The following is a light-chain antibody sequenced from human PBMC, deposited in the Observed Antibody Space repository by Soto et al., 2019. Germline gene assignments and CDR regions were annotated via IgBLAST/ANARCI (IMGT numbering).Light chain of an antibody. CDR3: QQYNTYPIT. CDR2: DAS. CDR1: QSISSW. Sequence: DIQMTQSPSTLSASVGDKVTITCRASQSISSWLAWYKQKPGKAPKLVIYDASSLESGVPSRFSGSGSGTEFTLTISSLQPDDFATFYCQQYNTYPITFGQGTRLEIK. V-gene: IGKV1-5*01. J-gene: IGKJ5*01.